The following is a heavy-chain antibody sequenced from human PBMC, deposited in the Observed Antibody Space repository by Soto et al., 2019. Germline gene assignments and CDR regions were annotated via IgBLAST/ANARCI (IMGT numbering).Heavy chain of an antibody. D-gene: IGHD3-16*01. V-gene: IGHV4-34*01. CDR3: ARAWGGVTDF. CDR2: INRSGST. CDR1: GGSFSTYY. J-gene: IGHJ4*02. Sequence: SETLSLTCAVYGGSFSTYYWSWIRQPPGKGLEWIGDINRSGSTNYNPSLKSRVTISVDTSKNQFSLKLSSVTAADTAVYYCARAWGGVTDFWGQGTLVTVSS.